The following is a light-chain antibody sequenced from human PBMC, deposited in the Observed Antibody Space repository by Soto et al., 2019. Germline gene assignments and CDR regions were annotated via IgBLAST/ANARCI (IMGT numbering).Light chain of an antibody. CDR3: QQSHSTPLT. J-gene: IGKJ4*01. CDR2: GAS. Sequence: DIRVIQSPSSLSASVGDRVTITCRASLRISKYLNWYQQEPGKAPKLLIFGASTLQSGVPSRFSGSGSGTEFTLTITSLQPEDSATYYCQQSHSTPLTFGGGTKVDI. CDR1: LRISKY. V-gene: IGKV1-39*01.